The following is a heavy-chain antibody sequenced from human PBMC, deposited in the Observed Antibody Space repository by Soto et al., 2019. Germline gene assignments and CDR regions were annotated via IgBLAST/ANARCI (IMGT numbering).Heavy chain of an antibody. CDR2: IYYSGST. J-gene: IGHJ4*02. CDR1: GGSISSGDYY. V-gene: IGHV4-30-4*02. Sequence: SETLSLTCTVSGGSISSGDYYWSWIRQPPGKGLEWIGYIYYSGSTYYNPSLKSRVTISVDTSKNQFSLKLSSVTAADTAVYYCARGSSSSFDYWGQGTLVTVPS. D-gene: IGHD6-6*01. CDR3: ARGSSSSFDY.